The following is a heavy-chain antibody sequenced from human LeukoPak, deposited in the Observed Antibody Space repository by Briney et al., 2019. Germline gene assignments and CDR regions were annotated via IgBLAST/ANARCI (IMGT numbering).Heavy chain of an antibody. CDR2: IYPGDSDT. J-gene: IGHJ5*02. Sequence: ASVKVSCKASGYTFTSYGISWVRQMPGKGLEWMGIIYPGDSDTRYSPSFQGQVTISADKSISTAYLQWSSLKASDTAMYYCARALGVRGVIDWFDPWGQGTLVTVSS. V-gene: IGHV5-51*01. CDR1: GYTFTSYG. D-gene: IGHD3-10*01. CDR3: ARALGVRGVIDWFDP.